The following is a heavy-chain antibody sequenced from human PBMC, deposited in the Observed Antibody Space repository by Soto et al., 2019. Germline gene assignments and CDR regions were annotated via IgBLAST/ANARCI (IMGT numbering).Heavy chain of an antibody. CDR3: ARQGGNGAYGYFAMDV. CDR2: IYPGDSDT. V-gene: IGHV5-51*01. CDR1: EYRFNSYW. D-gene: IGHD3-9*01. Sequence: GESLKISCKGSEYRFNSYWIGWVRQMPGKGLEWIGMIYPGDSDTTYSPSFEGQVTMSVDKSISTAYLQWSSLKASDSATYYCARQGGNGAYGYFAMDVWGQGTTVTVSS. J-gene: IGHJ6*02.